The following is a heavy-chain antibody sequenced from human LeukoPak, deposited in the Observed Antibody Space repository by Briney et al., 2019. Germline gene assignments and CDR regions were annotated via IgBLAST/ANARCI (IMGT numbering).Heavy chain of an antibody. V-gene: IGHV4-59*12. CDR3: ARSDGYGLVGI. J-gene: IGHJ3*02. D-gene: IGHD3-10*01. Sequence: SETLSLTCTVSGGSISSYYWSWIRQPPGKGLEWIGYIYYSGSTNYNPSLKSRVTISVDTPKNHFSLTLSSVTAADTAVYYCARSDGYGLVGIWGQGTMVTVSS. CDR2: IYYSGST. CDR1: GGSISSYY.